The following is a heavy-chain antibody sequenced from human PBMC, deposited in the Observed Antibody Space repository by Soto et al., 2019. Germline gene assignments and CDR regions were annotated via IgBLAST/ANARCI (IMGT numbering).Heavy chain of an antibody. V-gene: IGHV4-59*12. CDR2: IHHSGST. Sequence: SETLSLTCAVSGGSINTYYWSWVRQPPGKGLEWIGNIHHSGSTNYNPSLNSRVTISVDTSKNQFSLKLSSVTAADTAVYYCARFGSSSWNWFDPWGQGTLVTVSS. D-gene: IGHD6-6*01. J-gene: IGHJ5*02. CDR3: ARFGSSSWNWFDP. CDR1: GGSINTYY.